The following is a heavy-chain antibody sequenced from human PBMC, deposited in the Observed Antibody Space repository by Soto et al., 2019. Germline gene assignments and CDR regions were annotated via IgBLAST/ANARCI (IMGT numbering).Heavy chain of an antibody. V-gene: IGHV3-33*01. CDR2: IWYDGSNK. D-gene: IGHD3-9*01. J-gene: IGHJ6*02. CDR1: GFTFSSYG. CDR3: ARDTPGLDYYGMDV. Sequence: GGSLRLSCAASGFTFSSYGMHWVRQAPGKGLEWVAVIWYDGSNKYYADSVKGRFTISRDNSKNTLYLQMNSLRAEDTAVYYCARDTPGLDYYGMDVWGQGTTVTVSS.